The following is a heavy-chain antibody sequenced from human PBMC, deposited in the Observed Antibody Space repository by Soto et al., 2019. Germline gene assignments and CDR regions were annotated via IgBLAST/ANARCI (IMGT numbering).Heavy chain of an antibody. CDR2: INHSGST. V-gene: IGHV4-34*01. Sequence: SETLSLTCAVYGGSFSGYYWSWIRQPPGKGLEWIGEINHSGSTNYNPSLKSRVTISVDTSKNQFSLKLSSVTAADTAVYYCARVRTRILPLRFLGNGNPDSYYFDYWGQGTLVTVSS. CDR3: ARVRTRILPLRFLGNGNPDSYYFDY. CDR1: GGSFSGYY. D-gene: IGHD3-3*01. J-gene: IGHJ4*02.